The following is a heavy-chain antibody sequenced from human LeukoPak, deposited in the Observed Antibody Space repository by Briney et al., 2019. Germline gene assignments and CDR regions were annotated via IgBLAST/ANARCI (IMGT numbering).Heavy chain of an antibody. CDR1: GGSFSGYY. Sequence: SETLSLTCAVYGGSFSGYYWSWIRQPPGKGLEWIGEINHSGSTNYNPSLKSRVTISVDTSKNQFSLKLSSVTAADTAVYYCARGHRKPGGNDRAYYYYYYGMDVWGQGTTVTVSS. CDR3: ARGHRKPGGNDRAYYYYYYGMDV. CDR2: INHSGST. D-gene: IGHD3-22*01. J-gene: IGHJ6*02. V-gene: IGHV4-34*01.